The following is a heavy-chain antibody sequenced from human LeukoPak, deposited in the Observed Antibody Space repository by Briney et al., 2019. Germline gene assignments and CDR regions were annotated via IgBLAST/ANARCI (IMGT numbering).Heavy chain of an antibody. V-gene: IGHV4-59*01. D-gene: IGHD3-16*01. CDR1: GGSISSYY. CDR3: ARGRYGWLPFDF. CDR2: IYYSGST. Sequence: SETLSLTCSVSGGSISSYYWSWIRQPPGKGLEWIGYIYYSGSTNYNPSLKSRVTISVDTSKNQFTLKLSSVTAADTAVYYCARGRYGWLPFDFWGQGTLVTVSS. J-gene: IGHJ4*02.